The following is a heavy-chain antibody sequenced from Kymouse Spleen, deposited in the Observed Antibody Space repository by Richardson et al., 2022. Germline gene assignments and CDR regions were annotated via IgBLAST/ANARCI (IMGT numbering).Heavy chain of an antibody. Sequence: EVQLVESGGGLVQPGRSLRLSCAASGFTFDDYAMHWVRQAPGKGLEWVSGISWNSGSIGYADSVKGRFTISRDNAKNSLYLQMNSLRAEDTALYYCAKDKGCRDHYYGMDVWGQGTTVTVSS. J-gene: IGHJ6*02. V-gene: IGHV3-9*01. CDR2: ISWNSGSI. CDR3: AKDKGCRDHYYGMDV. CDR1: GFTFDDYA. D-gene: IGHD2-8*01.